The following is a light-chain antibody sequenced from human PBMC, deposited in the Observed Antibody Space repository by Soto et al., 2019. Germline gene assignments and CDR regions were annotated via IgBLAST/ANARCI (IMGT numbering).Light chain of an antibody. J-gene: IGLJ1*01. V-gene: IGLV2-14*01. CDR3: SAYTGNTTHEV. Sequence: QSALTQPASVSGSPGQSITISCTGTSSDVGGYNYVSWYQQHPGKAPKLMIYDVSNRPSGVSNRFSGSKSGNTASLTISGLQAEDEADYYCSAYTGNTTHEVFGTGTKLTVL. CDR1: SSDVGGYNY. CDR2: DVS.